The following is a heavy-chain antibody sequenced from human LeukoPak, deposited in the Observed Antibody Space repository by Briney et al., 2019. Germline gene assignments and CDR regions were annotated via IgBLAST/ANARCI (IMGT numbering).Heavy chain of an antibody. CDR3: AKDRVSPGFNWFDP. Sequence: GGSLRLSCAASGFTFSNYAMSWVRQAPGKGLEWVSAISGRGDSRYYADSVKGRFAISSDNSKNTLYLQMNSLRADDTAVYYCAKDRVSPGFNWFDPWGQGTLVTVSS. CDR2: ISGRGDSR. V-gene: IGHV3-23*01. J-gene: IGHJ5*02. CDR1: GFTFSNYA. D-gene: IGHD3-16*01.